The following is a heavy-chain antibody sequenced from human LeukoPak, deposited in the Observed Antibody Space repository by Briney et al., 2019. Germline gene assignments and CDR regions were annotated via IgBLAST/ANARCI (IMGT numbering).Heavy chain of an antibody. D-gene: IGHD2-2*01. CDR2: INHSGST. V-gene: IGHV4-34*01. CDR1: GGSFSGYY. J-gene: IGHJ6*04. CDR3: ARSPHVVVPAAVAYYGMDV. Sequence: PSETLSLTCAVYGGSFSGYYWSWIRQPPGKGLEWIGEINHSGSTNYNPSLKSRVTISVDTSKNQFSLKLSSVTAADTAVCYCARSPHVVVPAAVAYYGMDVWGKGTTVTVSS.